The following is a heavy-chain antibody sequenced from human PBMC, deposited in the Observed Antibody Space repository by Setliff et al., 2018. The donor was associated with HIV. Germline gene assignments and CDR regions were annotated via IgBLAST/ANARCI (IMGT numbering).Heavy chain of an antibody. V-gene: IGHV3-21*01. CDR2: ISSSSSYI. CDR3: VRDLPGRIAAVGPFDY. CDR1: GFTFSSYS. J-gene: IGHJ4*02. D-gene: IGHD6-13*01. Sequence: PGGSLRLSCAASGFTFSSYSMNWVRQAPGKGLEWVSSISSSSSYIFYADSVKGRFTISRDNAKNSLYLQMHSLRAEDTAVYYCVRDLPGRIAAVGPFDYWGQGTLVTVSS.